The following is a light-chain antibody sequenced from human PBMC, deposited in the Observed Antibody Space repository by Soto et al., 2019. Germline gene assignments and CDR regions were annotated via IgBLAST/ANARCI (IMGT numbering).Light chain of an antibody. Sequence: QAVVTQPPSASGTPGQRVTISCSGSTSNIGSNIVNWYQKFPGTAPKLLIFSTHQRPSGVPDRFSGSKSGTSASLAISGLQSEDEGDYYCAAWDDSLNAVVFGGGTKVTVL. V-gene: IGLV1-44*01. CDR3: AAWDDSLNAVV. CDR2: STH. J-gene: IGLJ2*01. CDR1: TSNIGSNI.